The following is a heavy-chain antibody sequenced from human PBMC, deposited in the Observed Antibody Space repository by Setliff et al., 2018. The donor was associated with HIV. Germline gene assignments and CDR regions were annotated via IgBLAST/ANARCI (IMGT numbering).Heavy chain of an antibody. CDR3: ARSINYLAGDY. D-gene: IGHD5-12*01. CDR2: IWFDGSKK. Sequence: GGSLRLSCEVSGVTFSNHGFHWVRQAPGKGLEWVAIIWFDGSKKYYADSVKGRFTISRDDSKNSVYLQMNGLRADDTAVYHCARSINYLAGDYWGQGTLVTVS. CDR1: GVTFSNHG. J-gene: IGHJ4*02. V-gene: IGHV3-33*01.